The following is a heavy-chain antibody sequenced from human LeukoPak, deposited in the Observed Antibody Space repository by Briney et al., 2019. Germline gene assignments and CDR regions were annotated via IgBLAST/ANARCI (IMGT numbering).Heavy chain of an antibody. Sequence: GGSLRLSCAASGFTFSSYGMHWVRQAPGKGLEWVAFIRYDGSNKYYSDSLKGRFTISRDNSKNTLYMQMNSLRGEDTAVYYCAKHYDSSGYHAEYFQHWGQGTLVTVSS. CDR1: GFTFSSYG. CDR2: IRYDGSNK. D-gene: IGHD3-22*01. CDR3: AKHYDSSGYHAEYFQH. V-gene: IGHV3-30*02. J-gene: IGHJ1*01.